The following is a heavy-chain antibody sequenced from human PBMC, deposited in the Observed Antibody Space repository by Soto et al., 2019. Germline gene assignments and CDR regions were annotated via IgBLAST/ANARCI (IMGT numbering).Heavy chain of an antibody. CDR3: ARDSHLWLGELLSKPGGMDV. V-gene: IGHV1-46*01. D-gene: IGHD3-10*01. J-gene: IGHJ6*02. Sequence: ASVKVSCKASGYTFTSYYMHWVRQAPGQGLEWMGIINPSGGSTSYAQKFQGRVTMTRDTSTSTVYMELSSLRAEDTAVYYCARDSHLWLGELLSKPGGMDVWGQGTTVTVSS. CDR2: INPSGGST. CDR1: GYTFTSYY.